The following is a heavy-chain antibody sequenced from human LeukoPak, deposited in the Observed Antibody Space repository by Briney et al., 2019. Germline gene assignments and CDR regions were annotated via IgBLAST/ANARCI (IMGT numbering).Heavy chain of an antibody. CDR2: ISYVGTNK. CDR3: ARGSSALPIDY. V-gene: IGHV3-30-3*01. J-gene: IGHJ4*02. Sequence: GGSLRLSCAASGFPFNKCTIHWVRQAPGKGLEWLAVISYVGTNKYYADSVKGRFTISRDNSQNTLYLQMNSLRPDDTAVYYCARGSSALPIDYWGQGTLVTVSS. D-gene: IGHD2-15*01. CDR1: GFPFNKCT.